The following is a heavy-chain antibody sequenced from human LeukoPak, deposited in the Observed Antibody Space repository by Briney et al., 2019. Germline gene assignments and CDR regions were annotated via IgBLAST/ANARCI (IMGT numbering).Heavy chain of an antibody. CDR2: TYYRSYWNN. Sequence: SQTLSLTCAISGDSVSNNSAAWHWIRQSPSRGLEWLGRTYYRSYWNNDYALPVQGRITINPDTSKNQFSLQLKSLSPEDTAVYYCATDRPRISMVRGAGGAFEIWGQGTMVTVSS. CDR1: GDSVSNNSAA. J-gene: IGHJ3*02. V-gene: IGHV6-1*01. CDR3: ATDRPRISMVRGAGGAFEI. D-gene: IGHD3-10*01.